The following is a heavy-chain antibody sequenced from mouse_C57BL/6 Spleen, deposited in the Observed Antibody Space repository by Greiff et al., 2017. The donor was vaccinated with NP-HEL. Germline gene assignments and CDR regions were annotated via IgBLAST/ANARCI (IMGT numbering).Heavy chain of an antibody. CDR2: IDPSDSYT. J-gene: IGHJ2*01. D-gene: IGHD1-1*01. V-gene: IGHV1-50*01. Sequence: QVQLKQPGAELVKPGASVKLSCTASGFTFTSYWVQWVKQRPGQGLEWIGEIDPSDSYTNYAPKIQGKATLTVDTSSHTAYMQHSILASEASAVYSGARATAVGALDDWGKGTTLTVSS. CDR3: ARATAVGALDD. CDR1: GFTFTSYW.